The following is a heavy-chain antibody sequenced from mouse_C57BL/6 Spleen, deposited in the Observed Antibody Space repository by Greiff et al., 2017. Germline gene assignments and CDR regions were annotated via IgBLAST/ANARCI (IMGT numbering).Heavy chain of an antibody. D-gene: IGHD3-2*02. V-gene: IGHV14-4*01. CDR3: TTLAQATAMDD. J-gene: IGHJ4*01. CDR2: IDPENGDT. CDR1: GFNIKDDY. Sequence: VQLQQSGAELVRPGASVKLSCTASGFNIKDDYMHWVQQRPEQGLEWIGWIDPENGDTEYASKFQGQATISADTSSNTAYLQLSSLTSEDTAVYYCTTLAQATAMDDWGTGTSVTVSS.